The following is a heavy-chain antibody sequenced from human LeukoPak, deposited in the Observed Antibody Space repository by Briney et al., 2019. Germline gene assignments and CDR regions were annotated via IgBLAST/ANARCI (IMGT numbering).Heavy chain of an antibody. CDR2: IYTSGST. V-gene: IGHV4-61*02. D-gene: IGHD1-7*01. CDR3: ARDRDWNYGAGAFDI. J-gene: IGHJ3*02. Sequence: PSQTLSLTCTVSGGSISSGSYYWSWIRQPAGKGLEWIGRIYTSGSTNYNPSLKSRVTISVDTSKNQFSLKVSSVTAADTAVYYCARDRDWNYGAGAFDIWGQGTMVTVSS. CDR1: GGSISSGSYY.